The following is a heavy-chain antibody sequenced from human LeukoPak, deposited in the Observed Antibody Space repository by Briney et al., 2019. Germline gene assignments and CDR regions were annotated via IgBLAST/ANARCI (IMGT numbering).Heavy chain of an antibody. Sequence: SETLSLTCTVSGGSISSYYWSWIRQPPGKGLEWIGYIYYSGSTNYNPSLESRVTISVDTSKNQFSLKLSSVTAADTAVYYCARGSLWFGERWGQGTLVTVSS. CDR3: ARGSLWFGER. V-gene: IGHV4-59*01. CDR2: IYYSGST. CDR1: GGSISSYY. D-gene: IGHD3-10*01. J-gene: IGHJ4*02.